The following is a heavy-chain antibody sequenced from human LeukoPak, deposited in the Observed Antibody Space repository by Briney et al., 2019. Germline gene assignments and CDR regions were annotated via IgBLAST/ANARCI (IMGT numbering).Heavy chain of an antibody. Sequence: GGSLRLSCAASGFTFSSYAMSWVRQAPGKGLEWVSAISGSGGSTYYADSVKGRFTTSRDNSKNTLYLQMNSLRAEDTAVYYCAKHYGSGSYSTSDYWGQGTLVTVSS. D-gene: IGHD3-10*01. V-gene: IGHV3-23*01. CDR3: AKHYGSGSYSTSDY. CDR2: ISGSGGST. CDR1: GFTFSSYA. J-gene: IGHJ4*02.